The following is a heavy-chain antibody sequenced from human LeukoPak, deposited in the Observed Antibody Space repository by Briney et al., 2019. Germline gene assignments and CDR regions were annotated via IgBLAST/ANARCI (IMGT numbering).Heavy chain of an antibody. CDR2: ISAYNGNT. CDR3: ARGSAGRRYYDFWSGYYSPWFDP. V-gene: IGHV1-18*01. D-gene: IGHD3-3*01. J-gene: IGHJ5*02. CDR1: GYTFTNYG. Sequence: ASVKVSCKASGYTFTNYGITWVRQAPGQGLEWMGWISAYNGNTNYAQKLQGRVTMTTDTSTSTAYMELRSLRSDDTAVYYCARGSAGRRYYDFWSGYYSPWFDPWGQGTLVTVSS.